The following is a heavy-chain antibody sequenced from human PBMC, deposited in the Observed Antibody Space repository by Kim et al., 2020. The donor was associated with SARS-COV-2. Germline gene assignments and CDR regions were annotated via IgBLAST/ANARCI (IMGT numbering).Heavy chain of an antibody. CDR3: STSVGALTP. V-gene: IGHV3-48*02. J-gene: IGHJ5*02. CDR2: ITGSSTTM. Sequence: GGSLRLSCAVSGLFFSPYSMNWVRQAPGKGLEWLSYITGSSTTMYYADSVRGRFTISRDNAKNSLFLQMNSLRDEDTAVYYCSTSVGALTPWGHGTLVTV. D-gene: IGHD1-26*01. CDR1: GLFFSPYS.